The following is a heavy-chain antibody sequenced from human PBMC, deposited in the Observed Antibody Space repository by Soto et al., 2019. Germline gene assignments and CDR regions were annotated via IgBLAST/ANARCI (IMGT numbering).Heavy chain of an antibody. D-gene: IGHD3-10*01. V-gene: IGHV3-23*01. CDR1: GFTFSSYA. J-gene: IGHJ4*02. Sequence: QTGGSLRLSCAASGFTFSSYAMSWVRQAPGKGLEWVSAISGSGGSTYYADSVKGRFTISRDNSKNTLYLQMNSLRAEDTAVYYCAKFINGWLQWFYGVYWGQGTLVTVSS. CDR3: AKFINGWLQWFYGVY. CDR2: ISGSGGST.